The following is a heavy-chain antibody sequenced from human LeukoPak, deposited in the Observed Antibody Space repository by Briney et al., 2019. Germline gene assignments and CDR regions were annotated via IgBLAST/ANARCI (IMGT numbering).Heavy chain of an antibody. D-gene: IGHD3-22*01. CDR2: IYTNGST. V-gene: IGHV4-4*07. CDR3: ARDLKYYYDSSGYYTYYMDV. J-gene: IGHJ6*03. CDR1: VGYISSYF. Sequence: PSETLSLTCTVSVGYISSYFWSWIRQPAGKGLEWIGRIYTNGSTNYNPSLKSRVTMSVDTSKNQFSLKLSSVTAADKAVYYCARDLKYYYDSSGYYTYYMDVWGKGTTVTVSS.